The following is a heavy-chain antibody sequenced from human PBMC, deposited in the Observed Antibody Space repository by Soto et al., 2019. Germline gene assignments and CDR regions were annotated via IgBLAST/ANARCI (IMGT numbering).Heavy chain of an antibody. Sequence: ASVKVSCKASGYTFISYYMHWVRQAPGQGLEWMGIINPSGGSTSYAQKFQGRVTMTRDTSTSTVYMELSSLRSEDTAVYYCARDHRPHYYGSGSFFDYWGQGTLVTVSS. V-gene: IGHV1-46*01. J-gene: IGHJ4*02. D-gene: IGHD3-10*01. CDR3: ARDHRPHYYGSGSFFDY. CDR1: GYTFISYY. CDR2: INPSGGST.